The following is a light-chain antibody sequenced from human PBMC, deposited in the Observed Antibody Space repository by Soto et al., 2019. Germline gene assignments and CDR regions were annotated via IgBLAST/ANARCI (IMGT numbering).Light chain of an antibody. V-gene: IGKV3-11*01. J-gene: IGKJ3*01. CDR1: QSVRSY. CDR3: QQRGNSPQT. Sequence: EIVLTQSPATLSLSPGERATLSCRASQSVRSYLAWYQQKPGQTPRLLIYDAFNRATGIPARFSGSGSGTHFTITISSLEPEDFAVYYCQQRGNSPQTFGHGTKVDI. CDR2: DAF.